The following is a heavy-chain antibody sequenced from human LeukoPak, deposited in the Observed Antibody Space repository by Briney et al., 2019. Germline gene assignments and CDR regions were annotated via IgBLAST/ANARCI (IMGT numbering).Heavy chain of an antibody. CDR2: INPSGGST. J-gene: IGHJ4*02. CDR3: ATAGRAHYYGDYSIDY. D-gene: IGHD4-17*01. V-gene: IGHV1-46*01. CDR1: GYTFTSYY. Sequence: ASVKVSCKASGYTFTSYYMHWVRQAPGQGLEWIGIINPSGGSTSYAQKFQGRVTMTRDTSTSTVYMELSSLRSEDTAVYYCATAGRAHYYGDYSIDYWGQGTLVTVSS.